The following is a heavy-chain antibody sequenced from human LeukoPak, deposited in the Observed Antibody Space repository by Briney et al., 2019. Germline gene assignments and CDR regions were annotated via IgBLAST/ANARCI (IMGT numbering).Heavy chain of an antibody. J-gene: IGHJ4*02. CDR2: INPKCGGT. Sequence: ASVKVSCKACGYTFTGYYMHWVRQAPGQGGEGMGRINPKCGGTNYAQKFQGRVTMTRDTSISTAYMELSRLRSDDTAVYYCARAGYYYDSSGYYYVGVDYWGQGTLVTVSS. CDR3: ARAGYYYDSSGYYYVGVDY. V-gene: IGHV1-2*06. D-gene: IGHD3-22*01. CDR1: GYTFTGYY.